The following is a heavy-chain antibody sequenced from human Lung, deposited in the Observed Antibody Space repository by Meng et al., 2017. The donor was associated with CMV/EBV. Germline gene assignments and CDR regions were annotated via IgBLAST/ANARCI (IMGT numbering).Heavy chain of an antibody. V-gene: IGHV3-21*01. CDR3: ARESSGSFVLGV. Sequence: GESLKISCAASGFTFSVYSMIWVRQAPGKGLEWVSTISSSSSFISYVDSVKGRFTISRDNAENSLYLHMNGLRAEDTAVYFCARESSGSFVLGVWGQGTTVTVSS. D-gene: IGHD3-22*01. J-gene: IGHJ6*02. CDR1: GFTFSVYS. CDR2: ISSSSSFI.